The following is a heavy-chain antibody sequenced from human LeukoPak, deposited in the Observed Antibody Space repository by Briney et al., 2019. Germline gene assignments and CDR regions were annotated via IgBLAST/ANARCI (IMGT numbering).Heavy chain of an antibody. CDR3: ARDHMWGFDH. CDR2: MGSDGTTR. J-gene: IGHJ4*02. Sequence: PGGSLRLSCAASGFSFSTYNMHWARQAPGKGLEWLAFMGSDGTTRYYAESVRGRFTSSRDTSKDTLYLQMVSLRPEDTAVYYCARDHMWGFDHWGQGTLVTVPS. CDR1: GFSFSTYN. V-gene: IGHV3-30*02. D-gene: IGHD1-26*01.